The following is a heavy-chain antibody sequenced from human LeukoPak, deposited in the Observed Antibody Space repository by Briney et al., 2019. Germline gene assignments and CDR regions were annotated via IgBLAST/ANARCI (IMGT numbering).Heavy chain of an antibody. J-gene: IGHJ4*02. D-gene: IGHD4-17*01. CDR1: GFTFGDYA. CDR2: IRSKAYGGTT. CDR3: TRSLNSDGDYVADY. Sequence: GGSLRLSCTASGFTFGDYAMSWFRQAPGKGLEWVGFIRSKAYGGTTEYAASVKGRFTISRDDSKSIAYLQMNSLKTEDTGVYYCTRSLNSDGDYVADYWGQGTLVTVSS. V-gene: IGHV3-49*03.